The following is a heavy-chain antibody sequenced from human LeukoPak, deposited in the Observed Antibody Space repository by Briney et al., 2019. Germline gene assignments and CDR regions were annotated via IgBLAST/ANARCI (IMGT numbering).Heavy chain of an antibody. J-gene: IGHJ4*02. V-gene: IGHV3-23*01. D-gene: IGHD5-18*01. CDR2: IGSDGKT. CDR1: GFPFSSYA. CDR3: ASARGSNYGSLGD. Sequence: GGSQRLSCEASGFPFSSYAMTWVRQAPGKGLEWVSSIGSDGKTHYSESVKGRFVISRDNFGGMVFLQLNSLRVEDTAVYYCASARGSNYGSLGDWGQGTLVTVSS.